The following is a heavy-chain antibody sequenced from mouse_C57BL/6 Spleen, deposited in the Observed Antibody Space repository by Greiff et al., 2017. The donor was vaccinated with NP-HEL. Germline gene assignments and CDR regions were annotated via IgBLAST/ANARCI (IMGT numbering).Heavy chain of an antibody. Sequence: QLVESAGVSLPPLVSLKLSCSASGFPFSSYAMSWVRQTPEKRLEWVATISDGGSYTYYPDNVKGRFTISRDNAKNNLYLQMSHLKSEDTAMYYCASAYYSNYACAYWGQGTLVTVSA. V-gene: IGHV5-4*01. CDR2: ISDGGSYT. CDR1: GFPFSSYA. J-gene: IGHJ3*01. CDR3: ASAYYSNYACAY. D-gene: IGHD2-5*01.